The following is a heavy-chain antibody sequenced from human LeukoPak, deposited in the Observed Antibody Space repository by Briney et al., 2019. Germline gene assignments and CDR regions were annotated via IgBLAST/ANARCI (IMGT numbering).Heavy chain of an antibody. CDR3: ARAPPKYSSSSFYFDY. CDR1: GGSISSYY. Sequence: SETLSLTCTVSGGSISSYYWSWIRQPPGKGLEWTGYIYYSGSTNYNPSLKSRVTISVDTSKNQFSLKLSSVTAADTAVYYCARAPPKYSSSSFYFDYWGQGTLVTVSS. CDR2: IYYSGST. V-gene: IGHV4-59*01. J-gene: IGHJ4*02. D-gene: IGHD6-6*01.